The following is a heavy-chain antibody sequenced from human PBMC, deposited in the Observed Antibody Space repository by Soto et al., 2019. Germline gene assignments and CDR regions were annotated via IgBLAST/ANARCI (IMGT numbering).Heavy chain of an antibody. CDR3: ATQGYCGGDCYSNY. Sequence: SESLSLTCTVSGVSISSGGYYWISIRQNPGRVLGWIGDSYYSGSTYYNPSRKSRVTISVDTSKNQFSLKLSSVTAADTAVYYCATQGYCGGDCYSNYWGQGTLVTVS. J-gene: IGHJ4*02. CDR2: SYYSGST. V-gene: IGHV4-31*02. CDR1: GVSISSGGYY. D-gene: IGHD2-21*02.